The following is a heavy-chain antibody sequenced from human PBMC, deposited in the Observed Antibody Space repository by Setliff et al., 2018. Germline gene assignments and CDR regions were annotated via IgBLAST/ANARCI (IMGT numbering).Heavy chain of an antibody. Sequence: GGSLRLSCAASRFTFNNYFMIWVRQAPGKGLEWVSSISNSGGEIHYADSVKGRFTISRDNPRSTLYLQMNSLRAEDTALYYCANYEQRPRNLDYWGQGTLVTVSS. CDR3: ANYEQRPRNLDY. CDR2: ISNSGGEI. V-gene: IGHV3-23*01. D-gene: IGHD6-25*01. J-gene: IGHJ4*02. CDR1: RFTFNNYF.